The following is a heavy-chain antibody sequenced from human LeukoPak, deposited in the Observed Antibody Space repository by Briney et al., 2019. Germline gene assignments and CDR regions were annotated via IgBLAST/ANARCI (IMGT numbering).Heavy chain of an antibody. D-gene: IGHD6-13*01. V-gene: IGHV4-59*08. CDR2: IYYSGST. J-gene: IGHJ3*02. CDR3: ARRYSNSWPPPGAFDI. Sequence: PSETLSLTCTVSGGSISSYYWSWIRQPPGKGLEWVGYIYYSGSTNYNPSLKSRVTISVDTSKNQFSLKLSSVTAADTAVYYCARRYSNSWPPPGAFDIWGQGTMVTVSS. CDR1: GGSISSYY.